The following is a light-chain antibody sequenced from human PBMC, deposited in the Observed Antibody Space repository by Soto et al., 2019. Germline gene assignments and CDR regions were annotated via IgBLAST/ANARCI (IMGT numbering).Light chain of an antibody. J-gene: IGKJ4*01. CDR2: DAS. V-gene: IGKV3-15*01. Sequence: EIVMTQSPATLSASPGEGATLSCKAGQNVYNNLAWYQQRPGQPPRLLIYDASTRATGISARFSGSGYGTEFTLTISSLQSEDFAVCFCRQCRNWPLTFGGGTKVDIK. CDR1: QNVYNN. CDR3: RQCRNWPLT.